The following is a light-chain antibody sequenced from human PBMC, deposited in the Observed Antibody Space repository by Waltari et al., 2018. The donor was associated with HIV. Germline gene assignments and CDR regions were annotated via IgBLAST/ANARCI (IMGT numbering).Light chain of an antibody. V-gene: IGLV1-44*01. CDR2: SDD. Sequence: QSVLTQPPTASGTPGQRVAISSSGTTSTIGTNSVNWYQQLPGTAPKLLIFSDDKRPSGFPDRFSGSKSGTSASLTISGLQSEDEGDYYCAAWDDSLSEPYVLFGGGTRLTVL. J-gene: IGLJ2*01. CDR1: TSTIGTNS. CDR3: AAWDDSLSEPYVL.